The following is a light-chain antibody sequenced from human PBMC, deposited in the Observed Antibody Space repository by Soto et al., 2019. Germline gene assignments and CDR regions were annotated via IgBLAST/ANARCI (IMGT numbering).Light chain of an antibody. J-gene: IGKJ5*01. Sequence: EVVLTQSPATLSLSPGERATLSCRASQSVRTSLAWYQHKPGQAPRLVIYDASLRANGIPARFSGSGSGTDFTLTISSLEPEDSAVYYCQQRNIWPPVTFGQGTRLEIK. CDR3: QQRNIWPPVT. V-gene: IGKV3-11*01. CDR2: DAS. CDR1: QSVRTS.